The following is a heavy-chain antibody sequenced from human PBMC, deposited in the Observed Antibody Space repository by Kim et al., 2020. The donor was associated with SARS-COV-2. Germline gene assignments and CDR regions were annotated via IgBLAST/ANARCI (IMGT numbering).Heavy chain of an antibody. CDR3: ARESAYYDSSGYEN. D-gene: IGHD3-22*01. J-gene: IGHJ4*02. Sequence: TPSLKSRVTISVDTSKNQFSLKLSSVTAADTAVYYCARESAYYDSSGYENWGQGTLVTVSS. V-gene: IGHV4-59*01.